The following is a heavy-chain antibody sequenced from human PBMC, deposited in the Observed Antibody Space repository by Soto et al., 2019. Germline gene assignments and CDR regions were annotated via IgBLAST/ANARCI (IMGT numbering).Heavy chain of an antibody. D-gene: IGHD3-22*01. J-gene: IGHJ4*02. Sequence: PSETLSLTCTVSGGSIGSGSYYWSWIRQHPGKGLEWIGYIYYSGSTYYNPSLKSRVTISIDTSTNQFSLKLSSVTAADTAVYYCARARYDRDGGGYYYFDYWGQGTLVTVSS. CDR1: GGSIGSGSYY. CDR2: IYYSGST. CDR3: ARARYDRDGGGYYYFDY. V-gene: IGHV4-31*03.